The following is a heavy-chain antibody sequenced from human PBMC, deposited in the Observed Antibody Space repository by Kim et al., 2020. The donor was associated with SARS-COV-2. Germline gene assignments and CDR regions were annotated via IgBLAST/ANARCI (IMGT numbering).Heavy chain of an antibody. J-gene: IGHJ4*02. Sequence: ASVKVSCKASGYTFTSYAMHWVRQAPGQRLEWMGWINAGNGNTKYSQKFQGRVTITRDTSASTAYMELSSLRSEDTAVYYCARVLVRGVISRLGYWGQGTLVTVSS. V-gene: IGHV1-3*01. D-gene: IGHD3-10*01. CDR3: ARVLVRGVISRLGY. CDR2: INAGNGNT. CDR1: GYTFTSYA.